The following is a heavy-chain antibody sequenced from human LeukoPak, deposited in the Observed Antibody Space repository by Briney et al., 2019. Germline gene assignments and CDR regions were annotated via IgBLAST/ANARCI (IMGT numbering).Heavy chain of an antibody. CDR2: ISGSGGST. CDR3: AKDPGSYYNEYFHH. CDR1: GFTFSSSA. J-gene: IGHJ1*01. D-gene: IGHD3-10*01. V-gene: IGHV3-23*01. Sequence: GGSLRFSCAASGFTFSSSAMSWVRQAPGKGLEWVSAISGSGGSTYYADSVKGRFTISRDNSKNTLYLQMSSLRAEDTAVYYCAKDPGSYYNEYFHHWGQGTLVTVSS.